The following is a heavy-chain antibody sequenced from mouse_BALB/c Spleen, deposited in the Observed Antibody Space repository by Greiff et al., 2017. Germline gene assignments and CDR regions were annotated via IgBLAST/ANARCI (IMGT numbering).Heavy chain of an antibody. CDR1: GYSFTGYY. Sequence: EVQLQQSGPELVKPGASVKISCKASGYSFTGYYMHWVKQSHVKSLEWIGRINPYNGATSYNQNFKDKASLTVDKSSSTAYMELHSLTSEDSAVYYCARYDYFDYWGQGTTLTVSS. V-gene: IGHV1-31*01. CDR2: INPYNGAT. CDR3: ARYDYFDY. D-gene: IGHD2-3*01. J-gene: IGHJ2*01.